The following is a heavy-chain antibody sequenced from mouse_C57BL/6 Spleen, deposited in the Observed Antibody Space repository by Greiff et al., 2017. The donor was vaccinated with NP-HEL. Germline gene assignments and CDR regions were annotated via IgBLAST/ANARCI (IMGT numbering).Heavy chain of an antibody. D-gene: IGHD1-1*01. Sequence: EVQLQQSGPELVKPGASVKISCKASGYTFTDYYMNWVKQSHGKSLEWIGDINPNNGGTSYNQKFKGKATLTVDKSSSTAYMELRSLTSEDSAVYYCDRRPYGSSWDYWGQGTTLTVSS. CDR2: INPNNGGT. J-gene: IGHJ2*01. CDR3: DRRPYGSSWDY. CDR1: GYTFTDYY. V-gene: IGHV1-26*01.